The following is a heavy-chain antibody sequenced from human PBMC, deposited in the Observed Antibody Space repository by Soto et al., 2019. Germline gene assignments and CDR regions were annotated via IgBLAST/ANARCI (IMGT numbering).Heavy chain of an antibody. Sequence: GGSLRLSCAASGFTFSSYWMHWVRQGPGEGLVWVSRIMSDGSGTTYADSVKGRFTISRDNAKNTLYLQMNNLRAEDTAVYHCARSRGSGGVEYNMDVWGQGTTVTVSS. CDR2: IMSDGSGT. CDR1: GFTFSSYW. J-gene: IGHJ6*02. CDR3: ARSRGSGGVEYNMDV. D-gene: IGHD3-16*01. V-gene: IGHV3-74*01.